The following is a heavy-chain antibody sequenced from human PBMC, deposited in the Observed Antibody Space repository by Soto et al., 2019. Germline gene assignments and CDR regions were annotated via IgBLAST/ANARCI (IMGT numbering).Heavy chain of an antibody. Sequence: VQLVESGGGVVQPGRSLRLSCVASGFTFSNYGMHWVRQAPGKGLEWLAVISNDGSNKNYADSVKGRFTISRDNSKNMVYLQTNSLRAEDRAVDYCARYSSTTNFYYGMDVWGQGTTVTVSS. J-gene: IGHJ6*02. V-gene: IGHV3-30*03. CDR1: GFTFSNYG. CDR2: ISNDGSNK. D-gene: IGHD6-13*01. CDR3: ARYSSTTNFYYGMDV.